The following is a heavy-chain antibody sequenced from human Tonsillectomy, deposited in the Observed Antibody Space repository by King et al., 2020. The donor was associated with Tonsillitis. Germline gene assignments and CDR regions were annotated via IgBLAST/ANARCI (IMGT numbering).Heavy chain of an antibody. CDR1: GGSVSSGDYY. J-gene: IGHJ5*02. Sequence: VQLQESGPGLVKPSQTLSLTCTVSGGSVSSGDYYWSWIRQPPGKGLEWIAYIYYSGSTYYNPSLKSRVTISVDTSKNQFSLKLSSVTAADTAVYYCASSDFWSGYSDLWGQGTLVTVSS. D-gene: IGHD3-3*01. CDR3: ASSDFWSGYSDL. V-gene: IGHV4-30-4*01. CDR2: IYYSGST.